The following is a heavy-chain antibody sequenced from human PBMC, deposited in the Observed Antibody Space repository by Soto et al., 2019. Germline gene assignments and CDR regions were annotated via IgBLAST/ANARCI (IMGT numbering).Heavy chain of an antibody. V-gene: IGHV4-39*01. Sequence: QLQLQESGPGLVKPSETLSLTCTVSGGSISSSSYYWGWIRQPPGKGLEWIGSIYYSGSTYYNPSLKSRVTISVDTSKNQFSLKLSSVTAADTAVYYCARQGPRRYSSGHVDYWGQGTLVTVSS. CDR3: ARQGPRRYSSGHVDY. CDR2: IYYSGST. CDR1: GGSISSSSYY. D-gene: IGHD6-19*01. J-gene: IGHJ4*02.